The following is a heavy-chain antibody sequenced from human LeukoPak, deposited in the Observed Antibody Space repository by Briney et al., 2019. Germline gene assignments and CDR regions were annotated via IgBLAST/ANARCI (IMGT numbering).Heavy chain of an antibody. Sequence: ASVKVSCKASGGTFSRNDISWVRQAPGQGLEWMGGIMPLFGPAKNAQKFQGRVTITADKSTSTAYMELSSLRSEDTAVYYCASGRTDIVVVPATLRNYYFDYWGQGTLVTVSS. D-gene: IGHD2-2*01. CDR1: GGTFSRND. J-gene: IGHJ4*02. V-gene: IGHV1-69*06. CDR3: ASGRTDIVVVPATLRNYYFDY. CDR2: IMPLFGPA.